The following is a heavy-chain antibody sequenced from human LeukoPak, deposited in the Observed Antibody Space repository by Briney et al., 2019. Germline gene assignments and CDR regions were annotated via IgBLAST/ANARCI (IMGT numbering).Heavy chain of an antibody. CDR1: GFTFSTYA. CDR2: ISGSGGST. Sequence: GGSLRLSCAASGFTFSTYAMSWVRQAPGKGLEWVSTISGSGGSTYYADSVKGRFTISRDNSKNTLYLQMNSLRAEDTAVYYCAIDTVYYDPPSYWGQGTLVTVSS. J-gene: IGHJ4*01. V-gene: IGHV3-23*01. D-gene: IGHD3-16*01. CDR3: AIDTVYYDPPSY.